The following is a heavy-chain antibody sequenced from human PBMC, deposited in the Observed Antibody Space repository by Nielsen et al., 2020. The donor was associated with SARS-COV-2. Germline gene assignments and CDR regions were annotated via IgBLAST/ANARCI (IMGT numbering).Heavy chain of an antibody. CDR1: GYTFTSYY. J-gene: IGHJ6*02. D-gene: IGHD3-9*01. CDR2: INPNSGGT. CDR3: ARAGPSQATEDPYDILTGPRNYYGMDV. Sequence: ASVKVSCKASGYTFTSYYLHWVRQAPGQGLEWMGWINPNSGGTNYAQKFQGWVTMTRDTSISTAYMELSRLRSDDTAVYYCARAGPSQATEDPYDILTGPRNYYGMDVWGQGTTVTVSS. V-gene: IGHV1-2*04.